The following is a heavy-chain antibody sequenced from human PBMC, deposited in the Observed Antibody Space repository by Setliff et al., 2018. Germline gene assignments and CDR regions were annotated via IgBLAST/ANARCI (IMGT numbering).Heavy chain of an antibody. CDR3: AKAACYYDSSGSYFDY. J-gene: IGHJ4*02. V-gene: IGHV3-11*01. D-gene: IGHD3-22*01. CDR2: ISRGGNTI. CDR1: GFTFSDYY. Sequence: GGSLRLSCAASGFTFSDYYMTWIRQAPGKGLEWVSYISRGGNTIYYADSVRGRFTISRDNAKNTLYLQMNSLRAEDTAVYYCAKAACYYDSSGSYFDYWGQGTLVTVSS.